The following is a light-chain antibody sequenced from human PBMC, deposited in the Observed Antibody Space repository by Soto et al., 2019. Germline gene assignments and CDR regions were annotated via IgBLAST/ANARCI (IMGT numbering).Light chain of an antibody. V-gene: IGKV3-20*01. CDR3: HEYDSSPRS. Sequence: EIVLTQSPGTLSLSPGERATLSCRASQSVNSYLAWYQQKPGQAPRLLIYGASIMATGIPDRLSGSGSGADFTLAVSRLEPEDVAVDYCHEYDSSPRSFGQGTKVEIK. J-gene: IGKJ1*01. CDR2: GAS. CDR1: QSVNSY.